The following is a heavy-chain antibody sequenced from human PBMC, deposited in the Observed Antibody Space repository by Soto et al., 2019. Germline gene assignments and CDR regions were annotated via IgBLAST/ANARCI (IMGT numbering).Heavy chain of an antibody. D-gene: IGHD3-22*01. CDR1: GYTFTSYG. V-gene: IGHV1-18*01. J-gene: IGHJ4*02. Sequence: ASVKVSCKASGYTFTSYGISWVRQAPGQGLEWMGWINAGNGNTKYSQKFQGRVTITRDNSRNTLFLQMNSLRAEDTAVYYCARDYYKYYDSSGYYRSPAYWGQGTLVTVSS. CDR2: INAGNGNT. CDR3: ARDYYKYYDSSGYYRSPAY.